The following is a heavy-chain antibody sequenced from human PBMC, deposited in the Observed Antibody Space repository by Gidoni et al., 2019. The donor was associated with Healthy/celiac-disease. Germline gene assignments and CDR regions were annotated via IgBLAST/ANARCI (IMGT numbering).Heavy chain of an antibody. CDR3: ARDRYGDYVGYYYYYGMDV. D-gene: IGHD4-17*01. J-gene: IGHJ6*02. V-gene: IGHV1-18*01. CDR2: ISAYNGNT. CDR1: GYPFTSSG. Sequence: QVQLVQSGAEVKKPGASVKVSCKASGYPFTSSGISWVRQAPGQGLEWVGWISAYNGNTNYAQKLQGRVTMTTDTSTSTAYMELRSLRSDDTAVYYCARDRYGDYVGYYYYYGMDVWGQGTTVTVSS.